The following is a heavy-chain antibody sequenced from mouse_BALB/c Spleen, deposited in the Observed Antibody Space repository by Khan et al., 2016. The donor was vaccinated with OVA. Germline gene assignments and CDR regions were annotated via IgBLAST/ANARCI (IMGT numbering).Heavy chain of an antibody. V-gene: IGHV1-77*01. CDR3: GRGGYSLFAY. CDR1: GYTFTDYI. CDR2: IFPGSGTP. Sequence: QVQLKESVPELVNPGASLKVSCKAAGYTFTDYIIGWVKQSTRQGLEWIGDIFPGSGTPYYNEKFKDKATLTADKSSNTAYMQLSSLTSEDSADYVCGRGGYSLFAYWGQGTLVTVSA. J-gene: IGHJ3*01.